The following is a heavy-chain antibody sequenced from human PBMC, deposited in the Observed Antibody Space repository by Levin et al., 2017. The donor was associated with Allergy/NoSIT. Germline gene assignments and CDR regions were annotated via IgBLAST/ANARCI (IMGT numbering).Heavy chain of an antibody. CDR1: GGSISSSSYY. D-gene: IGHD2-15*01. CDR2: IYYSGST. V-gene: IGHV4-39*01. Sequence: SETLSLTCTVSGGSISSSSYYWGWIRQPPGKGLEWIGSIYYSGSTYYNPSLKSRVTISVEMSKNQLSLKLSSVTAADTAVYYCARRLVAARGAFDFWGQGTMVTVSS. J-gene: IGHJ3*01. CDR3: ARRLVAARGAFDF.